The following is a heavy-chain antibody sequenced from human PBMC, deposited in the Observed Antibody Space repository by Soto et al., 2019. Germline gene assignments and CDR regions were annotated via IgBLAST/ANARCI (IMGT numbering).Heavy chain of an antibody. D-gene: IGHD6-13*01. CDR2: INPSSGGT. CDR3: AKGGSSWTEWFDP. V-gene: IGHV1-2*02. J-gene: IGHJ5*02. Sequence: GASVKVPCKASGYPLTAKYLHWVRQAPGQGLEWMGWINPSSGGTKEAQKFRGRVTMTRDTSISAAYMELSRLTSDDTAVYYCAKGGSSWTEWFDPWGQGTLVTVSS. CDR1: GYPLTAKY.